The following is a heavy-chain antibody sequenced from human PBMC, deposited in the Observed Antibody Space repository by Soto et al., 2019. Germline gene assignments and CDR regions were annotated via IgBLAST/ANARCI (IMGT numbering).Heavy chain of an antibody. J-gene: IGHJ4*02. Sequence: PETLSLTCAVSGGSFTSNNWWTWVRQPPGQGLEWIGEIYRTGSTNYNPSLKSRVTISLDKSEKQISLKVTSLTAADTAVYYCASRDPGTSVDYWGQGTLVTVSS. V-gene: IGHV4-4*03. CDR2: IYRTGST. CDR1: GGSFTSNNW. D-gene: IGHD1-7*01. CDR3: ASRDPGTSVDY.